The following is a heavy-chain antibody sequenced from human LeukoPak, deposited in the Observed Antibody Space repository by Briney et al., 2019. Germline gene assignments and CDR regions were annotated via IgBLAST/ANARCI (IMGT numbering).Heavy chain of an antibody. D-gene: IGHD4/OR15-4a*01. Sequence: SETLSLTCTVSGVSISSSTYYWGWIRQSPGKGLEWIGSIYYSGSTYYHPSLKSRVTISVDTSKNQFSLKLTSVTAADTAVYYCARQVHGSDAFEIWGQGTKVTVSS. CDR1: GVSISSSTYY. J-gene: IGHJ3*02. CDR2: IYYSGST. V-gene: IGHV4-39*01. CDR3: ARQVHGSDAFEI.